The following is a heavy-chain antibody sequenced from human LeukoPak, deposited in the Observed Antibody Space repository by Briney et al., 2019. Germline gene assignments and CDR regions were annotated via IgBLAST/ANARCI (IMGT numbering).Heavy chain of an antibody. CDR1: GYTFTSYG. CDR3: ARSPITMFFGFENWFDP. Sequence: ASVTVSCKASGYTFTSYGISWVRQAPGQGLEWMGWISAYNGNTNYAQKLQGRVTMTTDTSTSTAYMELRSLRSDDTAVYYCARSPITMFFGFENWFDPWGQGTLVTVSS. D-gene: IGHD3-10*02. CDR2: ISAYNGNT. V-gene: IGHV1-18*01. J-gene: IGHJ5*02.